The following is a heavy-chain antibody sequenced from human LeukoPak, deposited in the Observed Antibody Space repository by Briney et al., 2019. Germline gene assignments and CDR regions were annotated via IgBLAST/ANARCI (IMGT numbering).Heavy chain of an antibody. CDR3: ARDTEVQNAFDY. CDR1: GGSVSSSSYY. CDR2: IYTSGST. V-gene: IGHV4-39*07. D-gene: IGHD1-1*01. J-gene: IGHJ4*02. Sequence: SETLSLTCIVSGGSVSSSSYYWGWLRQPPGKGLEWIGRIYTSGSTNYNPSLKSRVTMSVDTSKNQFSLKLSSVTAADTAVYYCARDTEVQNAFDYWGQGTLVTVSS.